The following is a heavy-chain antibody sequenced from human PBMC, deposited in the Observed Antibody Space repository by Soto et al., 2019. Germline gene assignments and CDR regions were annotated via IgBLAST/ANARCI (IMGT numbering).Heavy chain of an antibody. CDR2: LNPSRGGT. V-gene: IGHV1-2*02. J-gene: IGHJ4*02. CDR3: SRCSRSLEWLPDY. CDR1: GYTFTDYY. D-gene: IGHD3-3*01. Sequence: QVQLVQSGAEVKKPGASVKVSCKTSGYTFTDYYIHWVRQAPGQGLEWMGWLNPSRGGTNYAQKFQGRVTMARDTSISTASMELSRLRSDYTAVYYCSRCSRSLEWLPDYWGQGTLVTVSS.